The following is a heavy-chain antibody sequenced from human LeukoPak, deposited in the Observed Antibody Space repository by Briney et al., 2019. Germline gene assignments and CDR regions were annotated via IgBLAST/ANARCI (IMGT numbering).Heavy chain of an antibody. V-gene: IGHV3-30*04. Sequence: PGGSLRLSCAASGFTFNSYAMHWVRQAPGKGLEWVAVISYDGSNKYYADSVKGRFTISRDNSKNTLYLQMNSLRAEDTAVYYCARDLIPLGYCSGGSCYTGGYWGQGTLVTVSS. CDR1: GFTFNSYA. J-gene: IGHJ4*02. D-gene: IGHD2-15*01. CDR3: ARDLIPLGYCSGGSCYTGGY. CDR2: ISYDGSNK.